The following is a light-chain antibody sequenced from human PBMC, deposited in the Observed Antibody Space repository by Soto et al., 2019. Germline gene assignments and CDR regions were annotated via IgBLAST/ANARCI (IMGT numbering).Light chain of an antibody. J-gene: IGKJ1*01. CDR1: QGISNY. CDR3: QNYNSGPRT. CDR2: AAS. Sequence: DIQMTQSPSSLSASVGDRVTITCRASQGISNYLTWYQQKPRKVPNLLIYAASTLQSGVPSRFSGSGSGTDFTLTISSLQPDDVSTYYCQNYNSGPRTFGQGTKVEIK. V-gene: IGKV1-27*01.